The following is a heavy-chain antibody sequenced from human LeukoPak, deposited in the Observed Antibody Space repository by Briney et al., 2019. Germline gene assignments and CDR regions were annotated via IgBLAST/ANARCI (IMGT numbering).Heavy chain of an antibody. J-gene: IGHJ5*02. CDR2: IYYSGST. CDR3: ASWVQGEVQLERREDWFDP. D-gene: IGHD1-1*01. CDR1: GGSISSSSYY. Sequence: PSETLSLTCTVSGGSISSSSYYWGWIRQPPGKGLEWIGSIYYSGSTYYNPSLKSRVTISVDTSKNQFSLKLSSVTAADTAVYYCASWVQGEVQLERREDWFDPWGQGTLVTASS. V-gene: IGHV4-39*01.